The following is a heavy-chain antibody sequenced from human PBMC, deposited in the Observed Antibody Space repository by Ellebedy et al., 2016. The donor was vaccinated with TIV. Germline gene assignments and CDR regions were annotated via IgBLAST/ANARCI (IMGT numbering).Heavy chain of an antibody. Sequence: GESLKISCAASGFTFSSYSMNWVRQAPGKGLEWVSSISSSSSYIYYADSVKGRFTISRDNAKNSLYLQMNSLKTEDTAVYYCTTESLELRVNFDYWGQGALVTVSS. V-gene: IGHV3-21*03. D-gene: IGHD1-7*01. CDR3: TTESLELRVNFDY. CDR1: GFTFSSYS. CDR2: ISSSSSYI. J-gene: IGHJ4*02.